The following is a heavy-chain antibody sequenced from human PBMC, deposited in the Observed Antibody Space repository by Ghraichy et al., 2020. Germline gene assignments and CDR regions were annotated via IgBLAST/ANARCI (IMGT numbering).Heavy chain of an antibody. J-gene: IGHJ5*02. V-gene: IGHV4-39*01. CDR3: ARHTSGTPNWFDP. CDR2: IYYGGST. Sequence: SETLSLTCTLSGASIRSIGHYWGWIRQPPGKGLEWVASIYYGGSTYYNPSLKSRVTISVDTSKNQFSLILNSVTAADTAMYYCARHTSGTPNWFDPWGQGTQVTVSS. CDR1: GASIRSIGHY. D-gene: IGHD1-26*01.